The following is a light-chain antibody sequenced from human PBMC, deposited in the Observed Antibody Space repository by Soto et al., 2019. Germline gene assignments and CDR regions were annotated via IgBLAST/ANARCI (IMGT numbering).Light chain of an antibody. CDR3: QHYIGYSEA. J-gene: IGKJ1*01. CDR1: PTIRSW. CDR2: KAS. V-gene: IGKV1-5*03. Sequence: DIQTTQPPSTLSGSVGDRVNITCRASPTIRSWLAWYQQKTGKAPQLLIYKASTLKSGVPSRFSSSGSGTEFTLTIISLQPEEFATYYCQHYIGYSEACGQVTKVDIK.